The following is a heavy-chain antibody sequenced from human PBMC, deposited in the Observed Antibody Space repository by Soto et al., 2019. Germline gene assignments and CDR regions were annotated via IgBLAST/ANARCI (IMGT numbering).Heavy chain of an antibody. CDR3: ARVWDYGDYEGDDAFDI. J-gene: IGHJ3*02. Sequence: EVQLVESGGGLVQPGGSLRLSCAASGFTVSSNYMIWVRQAPGKGLEWVSVIYSGGSTYYADSVKGRFTISRHNSKNTLYLQMNSLRAEDTAVYYCARVWDYGDYEGDDAFDIWGQGTMVTVSS. CDR1: GFTVSSNY. D-gene: IGHD4-17*01. V-gene: IGHV3-53*04. CDR2: IYSGGST.